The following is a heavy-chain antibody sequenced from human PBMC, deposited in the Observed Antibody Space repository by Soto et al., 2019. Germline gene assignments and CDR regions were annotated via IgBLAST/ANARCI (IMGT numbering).Heavy chain of an antibody. J-gene: IGHJ5*02. CDR1: GASISGFY. CDR3: VRDGTKTLRDWFDP. D-gene: IGHD1-1*01. Sequence: SETLSLTCTVSGASISGFYWSWIRKSAGKGLEWIGRIYATGTTDYNPSLKSRVMMSVDTSKKQFSLKLRPVTAADTAVYYCVRDGTKTLRDWFDPWGQGISVTVSS. CDR2: IYATGTT. V-gene: IGHV4-4*07.